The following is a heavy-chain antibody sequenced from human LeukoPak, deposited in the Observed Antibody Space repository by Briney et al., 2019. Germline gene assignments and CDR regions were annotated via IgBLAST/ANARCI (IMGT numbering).Heavy chain of an antibody. V-gene: IGHV1-2*02. CDR3: ARVWGSSSVFDY. CDR2: INPNSGGT. D-gene: IGHD6-6*01. CDR1: GYTFTGYY. J-gene: IGHJ4*02. Sequence: ASVKVSCKASGYTFTGYYMHWVRQAPGQGLEWMGWINPNSGGTNYAQKFQGRVTMTRDTSISTAYMELSRLRSDDTAVYYCARVWGSSSVFDYWGQGTLVTVSS.